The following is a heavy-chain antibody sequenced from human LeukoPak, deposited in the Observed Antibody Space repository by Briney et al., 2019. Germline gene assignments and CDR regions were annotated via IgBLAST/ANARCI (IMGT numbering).Heavy chain of an antibody. V-gene: IGHV3-21*01. Sequence: PGGSLRLSCAASGFTLSSYSMNGVREGTGKGLEGVSCISSSSSYIYYADSVKGRFTISRDNAKNSLYLQVNSLRAEDTAVYYCAREEDSSGPLDYSYYMDIWGKGTTVTVSS. D-gene: IGHD5-18*01. CDR3: AREEDSSGPLDYSYYMDI. J-gene: IGHJ6*03. CDR2: ISSSSSYI. CDR1: GFTLSSYS.